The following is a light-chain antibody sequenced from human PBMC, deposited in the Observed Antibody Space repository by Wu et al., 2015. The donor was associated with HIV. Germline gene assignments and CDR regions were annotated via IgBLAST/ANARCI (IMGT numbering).Light chain of an antibody. J-gene: IGKJ5*01. CDR1: QGIGEY. Sequence: EIVMTQSPATLSLSPGESATLSCRASQGIGEYVAWYQQKPGQAPRLLVSAASTRASGVPARFSGSGSGTEFTLNISSLQSEDFGFYYCQQYDSWPLTFGQGHDLKL. CDR2: AAS. V-gene: IGKV3-15*01. CDR3: QQYDSWPLT.